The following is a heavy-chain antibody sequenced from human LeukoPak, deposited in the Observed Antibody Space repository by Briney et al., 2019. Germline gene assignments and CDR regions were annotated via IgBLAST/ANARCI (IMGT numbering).Heavy chain of an antibody. V-gene: IGHV1-69*04. D-gene: IGHD3-9*01. CDR3: AREAQYYDISTGYPSPFDY. CDR2: IIPILGIA. Sequence: ASVKVSCKASGGTFSSYAISWVRQAPGQGLEWMGRIIPILGIANYAQKFQGRVTITADKSTSTAYMELSSLRSEDTAVYYCAREAQYYDISTGYPSPFDYWGQGTLVTVSS. J-gene: IGHJ4*02. CDR1: GGTFSSYA.